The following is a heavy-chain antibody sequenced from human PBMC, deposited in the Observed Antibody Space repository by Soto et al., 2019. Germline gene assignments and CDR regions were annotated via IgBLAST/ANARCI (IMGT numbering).Heavy chain of an antibody. D-gene: IGHD4-17*01. CDR1: GGSISNTNYC. CDR3: ASNGDNGDYFWYLDL. CDR2: VYYTGST. J-gene: IGHJ2*01. Sequence: QLQLQESGPGLVKPSETLSLTCTVSGGSISNTNYCWGWIRQPPGKAREWLGSVYYTGSTYNNPSVKRRVSTSVDTSNTLFSLKLSCVTAADKAVYYCASNGDNGDYFWYLDLWGRGTLVTVSS. V-gene: IGHV4-39*02.